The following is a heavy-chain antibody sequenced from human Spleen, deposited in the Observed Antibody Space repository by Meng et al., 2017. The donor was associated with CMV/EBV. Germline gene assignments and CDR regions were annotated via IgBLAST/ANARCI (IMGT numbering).Heavy chain of an antibody. J-gene: IGHJ3*02. CDR3: AKDQRWLQHDAFDI. D-gene: IGHD5-24*01. CDR2: ISGSGGST. Sequence: SGFTFSSYAMSWVRQAPGKGLEWVSVISGSGGSTYYADSVKGRFTISRDNSKNTLYLQMNSLRAEDTAVYYCAKDQRWLQHDAFDIWGQGTMVTVSS. V-gene: IGHV3-23*01. CDR1: GFTFSSYA.